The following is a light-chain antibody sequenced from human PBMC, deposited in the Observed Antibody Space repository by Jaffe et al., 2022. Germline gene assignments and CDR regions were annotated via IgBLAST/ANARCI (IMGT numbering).Light chain of an antibody. CDR2: KVS. Sequence: DIQMTQSPSTLSASVGDRVTITCRASQTVGTWLAWYQQRPGKAPKLLIYKVSNLESGVPSRFSGIGSGTEFTLTISRLQPDDFATYYCQQYSTYPWTFGQGTTVEIK. V-gene: IGKV1-5*03. CDR3: QQYSTYPWT. J-gene: IGKJ1*01. CDR1: QTVGTW.